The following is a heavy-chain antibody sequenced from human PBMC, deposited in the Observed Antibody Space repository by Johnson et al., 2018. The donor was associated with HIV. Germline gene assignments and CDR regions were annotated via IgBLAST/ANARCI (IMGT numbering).Heavy chain of an antibody. CDR3: AKDVGTAAGTLQGAFDI. V-gene: IGHV3-43D*03. CDR2: ISWDGGNT. J-gene: IGHJ3*02. D-gene: IGHD6-13*01. CDR1: GFTFDDYA. Sequence: VQLVESGGVVVQPGGSLRLSCAASGFTFDDYAMHWVRQAPGKGLEWVSVISWDGGNTYYADSVKGRFTISRDNSKKSLYLQMNSLRAEDTALSYCAKDVGTAAGTLQGAFDIWGQGTMVTVSS.